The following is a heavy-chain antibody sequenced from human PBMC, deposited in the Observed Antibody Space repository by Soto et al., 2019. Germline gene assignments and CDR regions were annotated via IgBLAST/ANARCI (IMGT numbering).Heavy chain of an antibody. Sequence: ASVKVSCKASGGTFSSYTISWVRQAPGQGLEWMGRIIPILGIANYAQKFQGRVTITADKSTSTAYMGLSSLRSEDTAVYYCAREGRGYCSSTSCYDLYYFDYWGQGTLVTVSS. CDR1: GGTFSSYT. V-gene: IGHV1-69*04. D-gene: IGHD2-2*01. CDR3: AREGRGYCSSTSCYDLYYFDY. CDR2: IIPILGIA. J-gene: IGHJ4*02.